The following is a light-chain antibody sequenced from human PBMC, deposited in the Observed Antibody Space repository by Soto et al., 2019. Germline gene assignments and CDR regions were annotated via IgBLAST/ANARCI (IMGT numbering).Light chain of an antibody. Sequence: DIVMTQSPDSLAVSLGERATINCESSQSVLFTSNNKNYLGWYQQKPGRVPKLLIFDASTLQTGVPSRFGGGGSGTEFTLTISGLQPDDFATYYCQQYNSYSPWTFGPGTKVDIK. CDR3: QQYNSYSPWT. J-gene: IGKJ1*01. CDR1: QSVLFTSNNKNY. CDR2: DAS. V-gene: IGKV4-1*01.